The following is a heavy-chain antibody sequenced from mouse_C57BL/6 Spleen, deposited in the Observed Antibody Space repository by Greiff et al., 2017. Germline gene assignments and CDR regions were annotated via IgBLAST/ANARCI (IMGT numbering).Heavy chain of an antibody. CDR3: ADSWNCDEAWFAY. J-gene: IGHJ3*01. CDR2: IYPGYGDT. CDR1: GYAFSSSW. Sequence: QVQLQQSGPELVKPGASVKISCKASGYAFSSSWMNWVKQRPGKGLEWIGRIYPGYGDTNYNGKFKGKATLTVDKSSSTAYMQLTSLTSVDSAVTSCADSWNCDEAWFAYWGQGTLVTVSA. D-gene: IGHD2-13*01. V-gene: IGHV1-82*01.